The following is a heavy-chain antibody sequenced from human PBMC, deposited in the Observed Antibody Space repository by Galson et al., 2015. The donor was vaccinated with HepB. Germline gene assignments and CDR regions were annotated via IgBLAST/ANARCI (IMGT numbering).Heavy chain of an antibody. D-gene: IGHD6-13*01. CDR1: GYTFTSYA. CDR2: INTNTGNP. CDR3: ARDTIWGYSSSWYAGGAFDI. J-gene: IGHJ3*02. Sequence: SVKVSCKASGYTFTSYAMNWVRQAPGQGLEWMGWINTNTGNPTYAQGFTGRFVFSLDTSVSTAYLQISSLKAEDTAVYYCARDTIWGYSSSWYAGGAFDIWGQGTMVTVSS. V-gene: IGHV7-4-1*02.